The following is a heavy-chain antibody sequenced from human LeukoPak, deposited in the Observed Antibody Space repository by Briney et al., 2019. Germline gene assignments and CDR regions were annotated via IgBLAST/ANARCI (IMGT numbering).Heavy chain of an antibody. CDR3: TREKPTVTTAGTTGRHWFDP. V-gene: IGHV1-2*02. Sequence: ASVKVSCKASGYTFTAYYMHWVRQAPGQGLEWMGWIDPNSGGTNYARRFQGRVTMTRDTSITTAYMELSRLRFDDTAVYYCTREKPTVTTAGTTGRHWFDPWGQGTLVTVSS. CDR1: GYTFTAYY. J-gene: IGHJ5*02. CDR2: IDPNSGGT. D-gene: IGHD6-13*01.